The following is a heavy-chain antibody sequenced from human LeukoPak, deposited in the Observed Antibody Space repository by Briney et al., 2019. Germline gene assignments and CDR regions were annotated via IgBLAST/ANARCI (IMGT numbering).Heavy chain of an antibody. V-gene: IGHV5-51*01. CDR1: GYTFTNYY. J-gene: IGHJ4*02. Sequence: GESLEISCKGSGYTFTNYYIGWVRQTPGKGLEWMGIISPGDSDARYSPSFQGQVTISADKSISTAYLRWSSLKASDTAMYYCARRYCRSTSRNPYFFDYWGQGTLVTVSS. CDR2: ISPGDSDA. CDR3: ARRYCRSTSRNPYFFDY. D-gene: IGHD2-2*01.